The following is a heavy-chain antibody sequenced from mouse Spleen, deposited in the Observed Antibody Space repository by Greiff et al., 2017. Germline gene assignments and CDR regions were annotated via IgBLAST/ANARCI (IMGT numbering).Heavy chain of an antibody. D-gene: IGHD1-1*01. CDR2: ISSGGSYT. Sequence: EVKLVESGGGLVKPGGSLKLSCAASGFTFSSYAMSWVRQTPEKRLEWVATISSGGSYTYYPDSVKGRFTISRDNAKNTLYLQMSSLRSEDTAMYYCARYYGSSYFDYWGQGTTLTVSS. CDR1: GFTFSSYA. V-gene: IGHV5-9-1*01. J-gene: IGHJ2*01. CDR3: ARYYGSSYFDY.